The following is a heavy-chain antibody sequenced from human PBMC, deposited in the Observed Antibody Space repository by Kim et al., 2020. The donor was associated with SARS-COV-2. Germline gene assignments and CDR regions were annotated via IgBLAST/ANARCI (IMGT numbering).Heavy chain of an antibody. CDR1: GFTFSSYA. CDR3: AKGRRWSSWYEDY. V-gene: IGHV3-23*01. CDR2: ISGSGGGT. J-gene: IGHJ4*02. Sequence: GGSLRLSCAASGFTFSSYAMSWVRQAPGKGLEWVSAISGSGGGTYYADSVKGRFTISRDNSKNTLYLQMNSLRAEDTAVYYCAKGRRWSSWYEDYWGQGTLVTVSS. D-gene: IGHD6-13*01.